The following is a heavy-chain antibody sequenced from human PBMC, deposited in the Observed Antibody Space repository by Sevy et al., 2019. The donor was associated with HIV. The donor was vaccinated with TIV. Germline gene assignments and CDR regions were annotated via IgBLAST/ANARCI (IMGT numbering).Heavy chain of an antibody. CDR1: GFTFSGSA. Sequence: GGSLRLSCAASGFTFSGSAMHWVRQASGKGLEWVGRIRSKANSYATAYAASVKGRFTISRDDSKNTAYLQMNSLKTEDMAVYYCTRLPEGYCSSTSCYRASDYYYGMDVWGQGTTVTVSS. J-gene: IGHJ6*02. CDR3: TRLPEGYCSSTSCYRASDYYYGMDV. CDR2: IRSKANSYAT. D-gene: IGHD2-2*02. V-gene: IGHV3-73*01.